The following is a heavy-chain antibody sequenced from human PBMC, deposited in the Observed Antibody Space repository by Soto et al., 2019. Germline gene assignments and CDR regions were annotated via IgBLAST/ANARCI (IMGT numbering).Heavy chain of an antibody. Sequence: PGGSLRLSCAASGFTFSSYAMHWVRQAPGKGLEWVAVISYDGSNKYYADSVKGRFTISRDNSKNTLYLQMNSLRAEDTAVYYCARAPYLHCSGGSCWFDYWGQGTLVTVSS. D-gene: IGHD2-15*01. CDR2: ISYDGSNK. J-gene: IGHJ4*02. V-gene: IGHV3-30-3*01. CDR3: ARAPYLHCSGGSCWFDY. CDR1: GFTFSSYA.